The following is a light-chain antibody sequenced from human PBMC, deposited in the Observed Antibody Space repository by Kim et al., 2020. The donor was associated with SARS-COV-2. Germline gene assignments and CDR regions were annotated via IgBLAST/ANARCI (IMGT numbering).Light chain of an antibody. CDR1: QDIANS. Sequence: ASVGDRVTIPCRASQDIANSLAWYQQKPGKVPQVLIYAASTLQSGVPSRFSGSGSGTEFTLTIGSLQTEDVATYYCQKYNSAPWTFGPGTKVDIK. V-gene: IGKV1-27*01. J-gene: IGKJ1*01. CDR2: AAS. CDR3: QKYNSAPWT.